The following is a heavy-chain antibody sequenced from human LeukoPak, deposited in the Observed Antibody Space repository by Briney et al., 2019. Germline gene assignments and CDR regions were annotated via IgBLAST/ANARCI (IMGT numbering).Heavy chain of an antibody. D-gene: IGHD6-19*01. J-gene: IGHJ3*02. CDR1: GGSFSGYY. V-gene: IGHV4-34*01. CDR2: INHSGST. CDR3: ARSSSGRDDAFDI. Sequence: SETLSLTCAVYGGSFSGYYWSWIRQPPGKGLEWIGEINHSGSTNYNPSLKSRVTISVDTSKNQFSLKLSSVTAADTAVYYCARSSSGRDDAFDIWGQGTMVTVSS.